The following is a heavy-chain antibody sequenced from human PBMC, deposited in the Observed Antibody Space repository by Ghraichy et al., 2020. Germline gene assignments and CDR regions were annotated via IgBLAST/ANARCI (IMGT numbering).Heavy chain of an antibody. CDR2: ISGGDAST. D-gene: IGHD6-19*01. CDR3: AKRLRLYSSGWYSFDY. Sequence: GGSLRLSCTASGFTFSTYAMSWVRQAPGKGLEWVSAISGGDASTYYADSVKGRFTISRDNSKNTLYLQMNSLRAEDTAVYYCAKRLRLYSSGWYSFDYWGQGTLVSVSS. CDR1: GFTFSTYA. V-gene: IGHV3-23*01. J-gene: IGHJ4*02.